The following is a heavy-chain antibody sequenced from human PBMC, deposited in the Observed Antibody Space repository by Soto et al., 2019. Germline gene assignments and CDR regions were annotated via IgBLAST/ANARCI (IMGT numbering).Heavy chain of an antibody. CDR1: GFFFSSYT. Sequence: EVQLLESGGGLVQPGGSLRLSCVGSGFFFSSYTMTWVRQAPGKGLEWVSSFSATSENTYYADSVRGRFTISRDNSKNTLFLQMNILTAEDTAMYYSAKARDQQWVRLPFDYWGQGILVIVSS. V-gene: IGHV3-23*01. J-gene: IGHJ4*02. D-gene: IGHD6-19*01. CDR3: AKARDQQWVRLPFDY. CDR2: FSATSENT.